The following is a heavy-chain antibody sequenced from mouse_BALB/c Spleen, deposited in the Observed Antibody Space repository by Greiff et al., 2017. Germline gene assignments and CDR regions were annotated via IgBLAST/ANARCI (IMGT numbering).Heavy chain of an antibody. Sequence: EVQRVESGPGLVKPSQSLSLTCTVTGYSITSDYAWNWIRQFPGNKLEWMGYISYSGSTSYNPSLKSRISITRDTSKNQFFLQLNSVTTEDTATYYCARHSSGYPYYAMDYWGQGTSVTVSS. D-gene: IGHD3-1*01. V-gene: IGHV3-2*02. J-gene: IGHJ4*01. CDR2: ISYSGST. CDR1: GYSITSDYA. CDR3: ARHSSGYPYYAMDY.